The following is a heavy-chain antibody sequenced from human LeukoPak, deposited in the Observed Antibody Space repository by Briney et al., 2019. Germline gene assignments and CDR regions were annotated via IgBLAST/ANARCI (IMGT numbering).Heavy chain of an antibody. CDR2: INPNSGGT. CDR1: GYTFTVYY. J-gene: IGHJ3*02. Sequence: ASVKVSCKASGYTFTVYYMHWVRQAPGQGLEWMGWINPNSGGTNYAQKFQGRVTMTRDTSISTAYMELSGLRSDDTAVYYCARQGPRDDTAMVPDAFDIWGQGTMVTVSS. CDR3: ARQGPRDDTAMVPDAFDI. D-gene: IGHD5-18*01. V-gene: IGHV1-2*02.